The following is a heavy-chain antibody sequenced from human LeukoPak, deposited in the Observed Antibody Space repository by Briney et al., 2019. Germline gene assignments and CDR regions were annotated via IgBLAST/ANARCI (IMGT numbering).Heavy chain of an antibody. CDR3: ARQSGYNKFDS. V-gene: IGHV5-51*01. CDR2: IYPGDSDT. D-gene: IGHD5-24*01. J-gene: IGHJ4*02. CDR1: GYSFSIYW. Sequence: GESLKISCQASGYSFSIYWITWVRQMPGKGLEWMGVIYPGDSDTRYSPSFQGQVTISADKSISTAYLQWSSLKASDTAMYCCARQSGYNKFDSWGQGTLVTVSS.